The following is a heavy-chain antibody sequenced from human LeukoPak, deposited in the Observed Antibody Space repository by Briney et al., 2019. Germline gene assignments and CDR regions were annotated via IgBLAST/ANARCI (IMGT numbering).Heavy chain of an antibody. Sequence: GGSLRLSCAASGLTFSSYAMSWVRQAPGKGLEWVSAISGSGGSTYYADSVKGRFTISRDNSKNTLYLQMNSLRAEDTAVYYCAKDGSASPKKRDAFDIWGQGTMVTVSS. V-gene: IGHV3-23*01. CDR2: ISGSGGST. D-gene: IGHD2-15*01. CDR1: GLTFSSYA. J-gene: IGHJ3*02. CDR3: AKDGSASPKKRDAFDI.